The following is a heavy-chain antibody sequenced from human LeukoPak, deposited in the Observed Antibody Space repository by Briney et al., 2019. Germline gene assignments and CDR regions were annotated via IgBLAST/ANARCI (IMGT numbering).Heavy chain of an antibody. D-gene: IGHD3-10*01. CDR1: RGSISSYY. CDR2: IYYSGST. CDR3: ARDALWFGERGRKYNWFDP. Sequence: SETLSLTCTVSRGSISSYYWSWIRQPPGKGLEWIGYIYYSGSTNYNPSLKSRVTISVDTSKNQFSLKLSSVTAADTAVYYCARDALWFGERGRKYNWFDPWGQGTLVTVSS. V-gene: IGHV4-59*01. J-gene: IGHJ5*02.